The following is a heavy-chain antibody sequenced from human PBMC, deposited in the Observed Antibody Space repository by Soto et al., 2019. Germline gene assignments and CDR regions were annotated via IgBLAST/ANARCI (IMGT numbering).Heavy chain of an antibody. J-gene: IGHJ2*01. D-gene: IGHD2-8*02. CDR2: VHHTGNT. CDR1: GGSMSRYY. CDR3: ARDVRPPGLAYFDL. V-gene: IGHV4-59*01. Sequence: WETLSLTCSFSGGSMSRYYWTWIRQPPGKGLEWIGNVHHTGNTNYNASLKSRVTISLDTSNSDFSLHLTSVTAADTAVYYCARDVRPPGLAYFDLWGPGTLVTVSS.